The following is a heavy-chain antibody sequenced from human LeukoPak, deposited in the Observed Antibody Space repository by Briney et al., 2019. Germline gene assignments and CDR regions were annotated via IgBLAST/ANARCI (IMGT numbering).Heavy chain of an antibody. CDR1: GYSFTSYW. Sequence: KVGESLKISCKGSGYSFTSYWIGWVRQMPGKGLEWMGIIYPGDPDTRYSPSFQGQVTISADKSISTAYLQWSSLKASDTAMYYCARLFPDYYYGMDVWGQGTTVTVSS. CDR3: ARLFPDYYYGMDV. J-gene: IGHJ6*02. V-gene: IGHV5-51*01. CDR2: IYPGDPDT.